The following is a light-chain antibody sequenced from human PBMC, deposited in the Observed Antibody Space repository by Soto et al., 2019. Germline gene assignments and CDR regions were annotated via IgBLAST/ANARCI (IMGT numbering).Light chain of an antibody. Sequence: QSVLTQPPSASGTPGQRVTISCSGSSSNIGSNYVYWYQQLPGTAPKLLIYSSTHRPSGVPDRFSGSKSGTSASLAISGLQSEHEADYYCASWDDSLSGWVFGGGTKLTVL. J-gene: IGLJ2*01. CDR3: ASWDDSLSGWV. CDR2: SST. CDR1: SSNIGSNY. V-gene: IGLV1-47*02.